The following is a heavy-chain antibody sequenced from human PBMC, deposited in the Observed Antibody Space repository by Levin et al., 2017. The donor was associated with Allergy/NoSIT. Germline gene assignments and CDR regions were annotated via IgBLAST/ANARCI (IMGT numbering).Heavy chain of an antibody. CDR1: GFTFSSYG. V-gene: IGHV3-30*18. D-gene: IGHD6-13*01. CDR3: AKDGGLAAAGPGADY. J-gene: IGHJ4*02. Sequence: SCAASGFTFSSYGMHWVRQAPGKGLEWVAVISYDGSNKYYVDSVKGRFTISRDNSKNTLYLQMNSLRAEDTAVYYCAKDGGLAAAGPGADYWGQGTLVTVSS. CDR2: ISYDGSNK.